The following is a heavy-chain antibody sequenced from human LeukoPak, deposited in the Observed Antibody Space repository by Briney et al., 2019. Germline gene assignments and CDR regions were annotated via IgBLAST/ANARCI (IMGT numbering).Heavy chain of an antibody. D-gene: IGHD3-10*01. CDR3: ARDGTGRGFDY. CDR1: GYTFTSYY. V-gene: IGHV1-46*01. Sequence: ASVKVSCKASGYTFTSYYMHWARQAPGQGLEWMGIINPSGGSTSYAQKFQGRVTMTRDTSTSTVYMELSSLRSEDTALYYCARDGTGRGFDYWGQGTLVTVSS. J-gene: IGHJ4*02. CDR2: INPSGGST.